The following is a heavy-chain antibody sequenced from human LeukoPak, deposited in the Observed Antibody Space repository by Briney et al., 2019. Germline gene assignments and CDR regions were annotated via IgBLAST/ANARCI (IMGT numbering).Heavy chain of an antibody. J-gene: IGHJ4*02. Sequence: SETLSLTCAVYGGSFSGYYWSWIRQPPGKGLEWIGEINHSGSTNYNPSLKSRVTISVDTSKNRFSLKLSSLTAADTAAYYCARQMDGSGWHFDYWGQGTLVTVSS. CDR1: GGSFSGYY. CDR3: ARQMDGSGWHFDY. CDR2: INHSGST. D-gene: IGHD6-19*01. V-gene: IGHV4-34*01.